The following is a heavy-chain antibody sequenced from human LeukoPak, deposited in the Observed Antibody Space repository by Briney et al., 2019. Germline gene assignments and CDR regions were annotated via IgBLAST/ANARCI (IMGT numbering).Heavy chain of an antibody. CDR1: GYSFTSYW. CDR3: VNAYCGGDCSFDS. V-gene: IGHV5-51*06. J-gene: IGHJ4*02. Sequence: ESLKISCKGSGYSFTSYWIGWVRQMPGKGLEWMGIIYPGDSDTRYSPSFQGQVTISADKSIRTAYLQWSSLKASDTAMYYCVNAYCGGDCSFDSWGQGTLVTVSS. CDR2: IYPGDSDT. D-gene: IGHD2-21*02.